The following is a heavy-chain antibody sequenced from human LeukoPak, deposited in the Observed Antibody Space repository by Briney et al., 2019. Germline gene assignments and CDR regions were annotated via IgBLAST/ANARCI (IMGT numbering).Heavy chain of an antibody. Sequence: ASVKVSCKASGYTFTDYYMRWVRQSPGQGLEWMGWINPNSGGTKYAQKFQGRVTMTRDTSISTAYMELNRLRSDDTAVYYCARGGHSGWYAPDSADYWGQGTLVTVSS. CDR1: GYTFTDYY. D-gene: IGHD6-19*01. CDR2: INPNSGGT. V-gene: IGHV1-2*02. CDR3: ARGGHSGWYAPDSADY. J-gene: IGHJ4*02.